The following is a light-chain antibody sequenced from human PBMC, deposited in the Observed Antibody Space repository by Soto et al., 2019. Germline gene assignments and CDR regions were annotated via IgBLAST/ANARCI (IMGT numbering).Light chain of an antibody. V-gene: IGKV1-5*03. Sequence: DIQLKKSPSTLPASVEDRVTITCRASQSINTWLAWYQQKPGKAPNLLIYKASYLASGVPSRFSGGGSGTEFTLTISSLQPDDLATYYSQHYSSYSTFLQGSRVDI. CDR3: QHYSSYST. CDR2: KAS. CDR1: QSINTW. J-gene: IGKJ1*01.